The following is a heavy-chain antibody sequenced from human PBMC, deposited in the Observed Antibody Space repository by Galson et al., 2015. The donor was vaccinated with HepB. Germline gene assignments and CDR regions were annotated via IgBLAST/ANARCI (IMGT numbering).Heavy chain of an antibody. J-gene: IGHJ4*02. V-gene: IGHV3-30*04. CDR2: ISYDGSNK. CDR1: GFTFSSYA. Sequence: ALRLSCAASGFTFSSYAMHWVGQAPGTGLEWEAVISYDGSNKYYADSVKGRFTISRDNSKNTLYLQMNSLRAEDTAVYHCARGIAVAGDYFDYWGQGTLVTVSS. CDR3: ARGIAVAGDYFDY. D-gene: IGHD6-19*01.